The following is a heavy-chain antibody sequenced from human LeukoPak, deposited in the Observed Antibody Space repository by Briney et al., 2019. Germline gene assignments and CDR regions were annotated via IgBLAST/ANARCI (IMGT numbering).Heavy chain of an antibody. CDR2: IYYSGST. D-gene: IGHD3-22*01. Sequence: SETLSLTCTVSGGSISSGDYYWSWIRQPPGKGLEWIGYIYYSGSTYYNPSLKSRVTISVDTSKNQFSLKLSSVTAADTAVYYCAREGTDYDSSGYYYPLAAFDIWGQGTMVTVSS. CDR3: AREGTDYDSSGYYYPLAAFDI. V-gene: IGHV4-30-4*01. J-gene: IGHJ3*02. CDR1: GGSISSGDYY.